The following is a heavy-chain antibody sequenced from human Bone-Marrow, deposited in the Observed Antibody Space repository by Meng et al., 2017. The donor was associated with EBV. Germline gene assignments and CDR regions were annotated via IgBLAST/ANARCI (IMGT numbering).Heavy chain of an antibody. CDR1: GFTVSSYA. CDR3: AKERVAVAQGLG. J-gene: IGHJ4*02. V-gene: IGHV3-23*01. CDR2: ISGSGGST. D-gene: IGHD6-19*01. Sequence: EVRRFVSGGGLVQPGGSLRRSRSAAGFTVSSYAMSWVRQAPGKGLEWVSAISGSGGSTYYADSVKGRFTISRDNSKNTLYLQMNSLRAEDTAVYYCAKERVAVAQGLGWGQGTLVTVSS.